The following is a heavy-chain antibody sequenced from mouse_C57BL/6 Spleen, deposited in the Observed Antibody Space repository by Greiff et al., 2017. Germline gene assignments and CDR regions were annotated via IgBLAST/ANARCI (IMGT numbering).Heavy chain of an antibody. V-gene: IGHV3-6*01. CDR2: ISYDGSN. J-gene: IGHJ2*01. D-gene: IGHD2-3*01. Sequence: EVQLVESGPGLVKPSQSLSLTCSVTGYSITSGYYWNWIRQFPGNKLEWMGYISYDGSNNYNPSLKNRISITRDTSKNQFFLKLNSVTTEDTATYYCARDRGGYYSYWGQGTTLTVSS. CDR3: ARDRGGYYSY. CDR1: GYSITSGYY.